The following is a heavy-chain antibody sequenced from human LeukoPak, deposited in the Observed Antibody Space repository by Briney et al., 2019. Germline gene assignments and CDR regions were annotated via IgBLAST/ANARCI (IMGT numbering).Heavy chain of an antibody. V-gene: IGHV3-30*03. Sequence: GGSLRLSCAASGFTFSSYGMHWVRQAPGKGLEWVAVISYDGSNKYYADSVKGRFTISRDNSKNTLYLQMNSLRAEDTAVYYCARDPHADSSSWLNWGQGTLVTVSS. CDR2: ISYDGSNK. D-gene: IGHD6-13*01. CDR1: GFTFSSYG. J-gene: IGHJ4*02. CDR3: ARDPHADSSSWLN.